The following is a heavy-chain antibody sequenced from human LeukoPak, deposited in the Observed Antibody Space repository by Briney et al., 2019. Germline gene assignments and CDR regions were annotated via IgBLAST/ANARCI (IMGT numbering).Heavy chain of an antibody. J-gene: IGHJ4*02. Sequence: GGSLRLSCAASGFAFNSYWMSWVRQAPGKGLEWVANIKQDGSEKYCVDSVKGRFTISRDNAKNSLYLQMNSLRAEDTAVYYCARDFNYGDFNYWGQGTLVTVSS. V-gene: IGHV3-7*05. CDR3: ARDFNYGDFNY. CDR2: IKQDGSEK. D-gene: IGHD4-17*01. CDR1: GFAFNSYW.